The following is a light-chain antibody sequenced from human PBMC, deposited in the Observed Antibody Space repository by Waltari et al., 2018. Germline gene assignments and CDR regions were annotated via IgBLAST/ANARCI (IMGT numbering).Light chain of an antibody. CDR3: QQSYSTPPFT. CDR1: QSIGSY. Sequence: DIQVTQSPSSLSASVGDRVTITCRASQSIGSYVNWYQQKPGTAPKLLIYAASSLQSGVPSRFSGSGSGTDFTLTISSLQPEDFATYYCQQSYSTPPFTFGPGTKVDIK. J-gene: IGKJ3*01. CDR2: AAS. V-gene: IGKV1-39*01.